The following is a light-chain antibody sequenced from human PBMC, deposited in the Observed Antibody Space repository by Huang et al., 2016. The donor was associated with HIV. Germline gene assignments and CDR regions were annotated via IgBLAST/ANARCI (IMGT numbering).Light chain of an antibody. CDR1: QSIRSF. CDR2: GAS. J-gene: IGKJ4*01. Sequence: DIQMTQSPSSLSASVGDRVTVTCRTSQSIRSFLNWYQQKPGKAPKVLIYGASNLQSGVPSRFSGSGSGTDFTLTISSLQPEDCATYYCQQSYSTPPTFGGGTKVEIE. CDR3: QQSYSTPPT. V-gene: IGKV1-39*01.